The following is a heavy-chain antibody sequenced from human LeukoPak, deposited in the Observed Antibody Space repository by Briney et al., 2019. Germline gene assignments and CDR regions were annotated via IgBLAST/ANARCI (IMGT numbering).Heavy chain of an antibody. CDR1: GFTLSSYW. CDR3: ARVRLRSGYDTIDY. V-gene: IGHV3-74*01. D-gene: IGHD5-12*01. CDR2: ISRDGSTT. Sequence: GGSLRLSCAASGFTLSSYWMDWVRQVPGIGLVWVAGISRDGSTTTYAGSVKGRFTISRDNAKNTLYLQMNSLRAEDTAVYYCARVRLRSGYDTIDYWGQGTLVTVSS. J-gene: IGHJ4*02.